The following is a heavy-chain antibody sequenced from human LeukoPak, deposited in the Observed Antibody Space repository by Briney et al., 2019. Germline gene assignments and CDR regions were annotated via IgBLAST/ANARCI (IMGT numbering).Heavy chain of an antibody. V-gene: IGHV3-30*02. CDR1: GFTFSSYG. D-gene: IGHD2-2*01. Sequence: PGGSLRLSCAASGFTFSSYGMHWVRQAPGKGLEWVAFIRYDGSNKYYADSVKGRFTISRDNSKNTLYLQMNSLRAEDTAVYYCAKGVVVPAAFDWFDPWGQGTLVTVPS. CDR3: AKGVVVPAAFDWFDP. J-gene: IGHJ5*02. CDR2: IRYDGSNK.